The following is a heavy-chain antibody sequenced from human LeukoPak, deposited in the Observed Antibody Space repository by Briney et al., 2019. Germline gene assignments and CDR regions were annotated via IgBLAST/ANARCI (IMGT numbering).Heavy chain of an antibody. CDR2: ISGGGGST. CDR1: RFTFSSYA. D-gene: IGHD2-2*01. J-gene: IGHJ5*02. CDR3: ARSPTAINGYFDP. V-gene: IGHV3-23*01. Sequence: GGSLRLSCAASRFTFSSYAMNWVRQAPGKGLEWVSTISGGGGSTYYADSVKGRLTISRDNSKNTLYLQMNSLRADDTAVYYCARSPTAINGYFDPWGQGTLVTVSS.